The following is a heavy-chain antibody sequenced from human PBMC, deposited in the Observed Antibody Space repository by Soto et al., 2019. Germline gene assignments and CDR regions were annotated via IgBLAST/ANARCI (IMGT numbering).Heavy chain of an antibody. CDR3: ARLDYGGRNYYYYGMDV. J-gene: IGHJ6*02. CDR2: ITPIFGTA. V-gene: IGHV1-69*13. D-gene: IGHD4-17*01. Sequence: SVKVSCKASGGTFSSYAISWVRQAPGQGLEWMGGITPIFGTANYAQKFQGRVTITADESTSTAYMELSSLRSEDTAVYYCARLDYGGRNYYYYGMDVWGQGTTVTVSS. CDR1: GGTFSSYA.